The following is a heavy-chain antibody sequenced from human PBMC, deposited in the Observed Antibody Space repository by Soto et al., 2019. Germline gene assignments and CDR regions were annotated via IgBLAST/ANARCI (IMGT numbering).Heavy chain of an antibody. CDR3: ARSTRFFFDY. V-gene: IGHV3-23*01. CDR1: GFTFSNYA. J-gene: IGHJ4*02. Sequence: HPGGSLRLSCAASGFTFSNYAMTWVRRAPGKGLEWVSGINESGGSTYYADSVKGRFTISRDNSKNTLFLQMNSLKAKDTAVYSCARSTRFFFDYWGQGTLVTVSS. CDR2: INESGGST. D-gene: IGHD3-16*01.